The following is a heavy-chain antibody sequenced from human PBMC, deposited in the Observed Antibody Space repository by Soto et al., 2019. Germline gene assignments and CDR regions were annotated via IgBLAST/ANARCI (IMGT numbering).Heavy chain of an antibody. Sequence: GSLRLSCAAFGFTFSSYSMNWVRQAPGKGLEWVSSISSSSSYIYYTDSVKGRVTISRDNAKNSLYLRMNSLRAEDTAVYYCARDTVTTKYYFDYWGQGTLVTVSS. V-gene: IGHV3-21*01. D-gene: IGHD4-17*01. CDR3: ARDTVTTKYYFDY. CDR2: ISSSSSYI. J-gene: IGHJ4*02. CDR1: GFTFSSYS.